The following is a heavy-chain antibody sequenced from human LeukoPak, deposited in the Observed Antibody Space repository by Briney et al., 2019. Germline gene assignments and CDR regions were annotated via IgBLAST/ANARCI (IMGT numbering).Heavy chain of an antibody. CDR2: IYPGDSDT. CDR1: GYSFTSYW. J-gene: IGHJ6*02. V-gene: IGHV5-51*01. CDR3: ASGVYCGGDCYYYGMDV. Sequence: GESLQISCKGSGYSFTSYWIGWGRQMPGKGLEWMGIIYPGDSDTRYSPSFQGQVTISADKSISTAYLQWSSLKASDTAMYYCASGVYCGGDCYYYGMDVWGQGTTVTVSS. D-gene: IGHD2-21*01.